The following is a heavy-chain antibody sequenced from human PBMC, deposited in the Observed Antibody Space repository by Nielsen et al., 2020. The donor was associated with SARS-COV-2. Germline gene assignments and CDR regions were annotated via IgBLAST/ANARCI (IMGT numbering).Heavy chain of an antibody. J-gene: IGHJ4*02. D-gene: IGHD3-22*01. CDR2: ISWNSGSI. Sequence: SLKISCAASGFTFSSYAMSWVRQAPGKGLEWVSGISWNSGSIGYADSVKGRFTISRDNAKNSLYLQMNSLRAEDTAVYYCARHVFSPHITMIVVVTNLSVFDYWGQGTLVTVSS. V-gene: IGHV3-9*01. CDR3: ARHVFSPHITMIVVVTNLSVFDY. CDR1: GFTFSSYA.